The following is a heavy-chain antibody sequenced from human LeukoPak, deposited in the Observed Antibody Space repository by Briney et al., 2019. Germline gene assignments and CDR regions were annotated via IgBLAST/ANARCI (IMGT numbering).Heavy chain of an antibody. Sequence: PSETLSLTCTVSGGSISSYYWSWIRQPPGKGPEWIGYIYYSGSTNYNPSLKSRVTISVDTSKNQFSLKLSSVTAADTAVYYCARIGMTTVTSDAFDIWGQGTMVTVSS. J-gene: IGHJ3*02. CDR3: ARIGMTTVTSDAFDI. CDR1: GGSISSYY. V-gene: IGHV4-59*01. CDR2: IYYSGST. D-gene: IGHD4-17*01.